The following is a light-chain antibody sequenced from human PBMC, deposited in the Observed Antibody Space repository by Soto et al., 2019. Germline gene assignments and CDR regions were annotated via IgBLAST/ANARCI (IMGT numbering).Light chain of an antibody. J-gene: IGKJ5*01. CDR2: GAS. V-gene: IGKV3-20*01. CDR3: QQYGSSPPIT. Sequence: EIVLTQSPGTLSLSPGERAHPSWRASQSVSGSYLAWYQQKPGQAPRLLIYGASSRATGIPDRFSGSGSGTDFTLTIRRLEPEDFAVYYCQQYGSSPPITCGQGTRREIK. CDR1: QSVSGSY.